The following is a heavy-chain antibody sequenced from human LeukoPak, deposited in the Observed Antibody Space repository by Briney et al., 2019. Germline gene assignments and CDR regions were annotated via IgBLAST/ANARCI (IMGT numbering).Heavy chain of an antibody. Sequence: PGGSLRLSCAASGFTFSSYWMHWVRQAPGKGLVWVSRINSDGSSTSYADSVKGRFTISRDNAKNTLYLQMNSLRAEDTAVYYCARVRGATENAFDIWGQGTMVTVSS. V-gene: IGHV3-74*01. CDR1: GFTFSSYW. D-gene: IGHD1-26*01. J-gene: IGHJ3*02. CDR2: INSDGSST. CDR3: ARVRGATENAFDI.